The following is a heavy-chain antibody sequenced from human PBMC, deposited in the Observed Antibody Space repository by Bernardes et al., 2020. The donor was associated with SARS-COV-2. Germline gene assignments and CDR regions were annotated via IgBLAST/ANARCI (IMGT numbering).Heavy chain of an antibody. J-gene: IGHJ4*02. D-gene: IGHD6-13*01. V-gene: IGHV3-48*03. CDR3: TRYGSSWAFEY. Sequence: GGSLRLSCAASGFTFSSYEMHWVRQAPGKGLEWVSYISSSGSTIYYADSVKGRFTMSRDNAKNSLYLQMSSLRAEDTAVYYCTRYGSSWAFEYWGQGTLVTVSS. CDR2: ISSSGSTI. CDR1: GFTFSSYE.